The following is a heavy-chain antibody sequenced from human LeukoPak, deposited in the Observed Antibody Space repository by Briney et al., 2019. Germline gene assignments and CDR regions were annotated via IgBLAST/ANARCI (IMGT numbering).Heavy chain of an antibody. CDR1: GGSINSYY. Sequence: SETLSLTCTVSGGSINSYYWSWIRQPPGKGLEWIGYIYYRGRTNYNPSLKSRVTISRDTSKNQFSLKLRSVTAADTAVYYCTSGGMVSGDYWGHGTLVTVSS. V-gene: IGHV4-59*01. D-gene: IGHD2-8*01. CDR2: IYYRGRT. J-gene: IGHJ4*01. CDR3: TSGGMVSGDY.